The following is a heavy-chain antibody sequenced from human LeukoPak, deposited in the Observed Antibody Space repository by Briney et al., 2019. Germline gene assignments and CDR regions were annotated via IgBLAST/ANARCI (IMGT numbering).Heavy chain of an antibody. Sequence: PSETLSLTCTVSGGSISSHYWSWVRQPAGKGLEWIGRINPSGSTDYNASLRSRVTLSVDTSKSQFSPNLSSVTAADTAVYYCARDRAIIGDHYGMDVWGQGTTVTVSS. D-gene: IGHD3-10*01. CDR2: INPSGST. J-gene: IGHJ6*02. CDR3: ARDRAIIGDHYGMDV. CDR1: GGSISSHY. V-gene: IGHV4-4*07.